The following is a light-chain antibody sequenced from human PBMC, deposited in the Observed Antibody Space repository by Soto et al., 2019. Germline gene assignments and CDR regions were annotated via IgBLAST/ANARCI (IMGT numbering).Light chain of an antibody. V-gene: IGKV1-39*01. CDR3: QQSYSTPST. J-gene: IGKJ1*01. CDR2: AAS. CDR1: QSISSY. Sequence: DIQMTQSPSSLSASVGDRVTITCRASQSISSYLNWYQQKPGKAPKLLIYAASSLQSGVPSRLRGSGSGTDFTLTISSLQPEDFATYYCQQSYSTPSTFGQGTKVQIK.